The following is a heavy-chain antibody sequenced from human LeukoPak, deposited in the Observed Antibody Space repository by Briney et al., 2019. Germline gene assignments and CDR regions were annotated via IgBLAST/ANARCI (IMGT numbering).Heavy chain of an antibody. V-gene: IGHV4-59*08. Sequence: PSETLSLTCTVSGGSINNYYWSWIRQPPGKGLEWIAYIGYSGNTKYNPSLKSRVTISVDTSRNQFSLKLSSVTAADTAVYYCARRGSSGHLDYWGQGTLVTVSS. D-gene: IGHD6-19*01. J-gene: IGHJ4*02. CDR2: IGYSGNT. CDR1: GGSINNYY. CDR3: ARRGSSGHLDY.